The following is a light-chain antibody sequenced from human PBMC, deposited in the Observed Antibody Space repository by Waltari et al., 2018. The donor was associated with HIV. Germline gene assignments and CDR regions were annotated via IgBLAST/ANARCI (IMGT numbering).Light chain of an antibody. CDR3: AVWDDRLSGRL. J-gene: IGLJ2*01. CDR2: RNN. V-gene: IGLV1-47*01. Sequence: QSVLAQPRSVSGTPGQTVHTSCSGSTSNVRTNHVYWSQQVTGVAPKLLIYRNNQRPSGVPGRFSGSKSGTSASLAISGLRTEDEAEYYCAVWDDRLSGRLFGGGTKVTVL. CDR1: TSNVRTNH.